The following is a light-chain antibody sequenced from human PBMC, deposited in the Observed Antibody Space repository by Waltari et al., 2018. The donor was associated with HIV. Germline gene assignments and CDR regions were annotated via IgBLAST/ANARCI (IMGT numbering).Light chain of an antibody. CDR3: QQFQTFRT. J-gene: IGKJ1*01. Sequence: IQMTQSPSTLSASVGDRVTITCRASQNITNHLAWYQQKSGKAPKLLIYKASSLERGGPSRFSGSGTGTEFSLTINSLQPADLAVYFCQQFQTFRTFGQGTKVE. CDR1: QNITNH. V-gene: IGKV1-5*03. CDR2: KAS.